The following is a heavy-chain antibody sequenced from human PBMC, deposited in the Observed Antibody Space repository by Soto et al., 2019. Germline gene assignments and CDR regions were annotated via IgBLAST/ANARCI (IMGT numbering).Heavy chain of an antibody. CDR1: GFTVSSNY. CDR2: INSGGSI. Sequence: EVQLVESGGGLVQPGGSLRLSCAASGFTVSSNYMSWVRQAPGKGLEWVSVINSGGSIYYADSVKGRFTISRHNSKNTLYLQMNSLRTEDTGVYYCARGENYFDSWGQGTLVTVSS. V-gene: IGHV3-53*04. J-gene: IGHJ4*02. CDR3: ARGENYFDS. D-gene: IGHD1-26*01.